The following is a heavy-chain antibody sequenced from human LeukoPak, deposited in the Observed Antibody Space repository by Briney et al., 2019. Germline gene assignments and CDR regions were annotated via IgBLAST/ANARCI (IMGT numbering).Heavy chain of an antibody. CDR3: ARDRPATENWYFDL. J-gene: IGHJ2*01. Sequence: SETLSLTCTVSGGSISPYSWSWIRQPPGKGLEWIGYIFYNGNTNFNPSLKSRVTISLDTSKNQFSLKLSSMAAADTAMYYCARDRPATENWYFDLWGRGTLVTVSS. CDR1: GGSISPYS. V-gene: IGHV4-59*01. D-gene: IGHD1-26*01. CDR2: IFYNGNT.